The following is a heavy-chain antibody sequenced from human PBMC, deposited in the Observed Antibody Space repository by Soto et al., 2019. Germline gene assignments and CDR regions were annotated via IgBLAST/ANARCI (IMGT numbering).Heavy chain of an antibody. D-gene: IGHD2-15*01. Sequence: QLQLQESGPGLVKPSETLSLTCTVSGGSISSSSYYWGWIRQPPGKGLEWIGSIYYSGSTYYNPSLKSRVTISVDTSKNQFSLKLSSVTAADTAVYYCARRSLVVAATTDYWGQGTLVTVSS. CDR3: ARRSLVVAATTDY. J-gene: IGHJ4*02. CDR1: GGSISSSSYY. CDR2: IYYSGST. V-gene: IGHV4-39*01.